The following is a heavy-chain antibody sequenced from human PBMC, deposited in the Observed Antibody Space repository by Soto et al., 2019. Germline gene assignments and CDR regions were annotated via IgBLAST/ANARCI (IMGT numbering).Heavy chain of an antibody. CDR2: IIPILGIA. D-gene: IGHD6-19*01. CDR1: GGTFSSYT. V-gene: IGHV1-69*02. Sequence: SVKVSCKASGGTFSSYTISWVRQAPGQGLEWMGRIIPILGIANYAQKFQGRVTITADKSTSTAYMELSSLRSEDTAVYYCARGSSGWFYYYYYGMDVWGQGTTVTVSS. J-gene: IGHJ6*02. CDR3: ARGSSGWFYYYYYGMDV.